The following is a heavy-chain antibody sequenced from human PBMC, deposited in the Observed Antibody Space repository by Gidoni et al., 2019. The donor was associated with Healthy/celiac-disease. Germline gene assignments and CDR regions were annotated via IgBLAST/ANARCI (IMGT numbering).Heavy chain of an antibody. CDR3: ARSGRVVVITNTRSHNWFDP. J-gene: IGHJ5*02. V-gene: IGHV1-46*01. CDR1: GYTFTSYY. Sequence: QVQLVQSGAEVKKPGASVKVSCKASGYTFTSYYMHWFLQAPGQGLQWMGIINPSGGSTSYAQKFQGRVTMTRDTSTSTVYMELSSLRSEDTAVYYCARSGRVVVITNTRSHNWFDPWGQGTLVTVSS. CDR2: INPSGGST. D-gene: IGHD3-22*01.